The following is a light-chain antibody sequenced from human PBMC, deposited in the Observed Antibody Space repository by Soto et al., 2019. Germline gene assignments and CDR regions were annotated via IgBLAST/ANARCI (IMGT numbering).Light chain of an antibody. Sequence: EIVLTQSPGTLSLSPGERATLSCRASQYVSTTFFAWYQQKPGQAPRLLIYGTSNRATGITDRFSGSGSGTDFTLTISRQEPEDFAVYYCQQSGSSPLTFGGGTRMEIK. CDR3: QQSGSSPLT. V-gene: IGKV3-20*01. CDR1: QYVSTTF. CDR2: GTS. J-gene: IGKJ4*01.